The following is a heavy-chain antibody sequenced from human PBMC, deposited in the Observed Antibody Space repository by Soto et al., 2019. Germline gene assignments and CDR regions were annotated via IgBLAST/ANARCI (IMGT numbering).Heavy chain of an antibody. D-gene: IGHD1-7*01. V-gene: IGHV1-69*01. CDR2: IIPIFGTA. CDR1: GGTFSSYA. Sequence: QVQLVQSGAEVKKPGSSVKVSCKASGGTFSSYAISWVRQAPGQGLEWMGGIIPIFGTANYAQKFQGRVTITADESTSTAYMELRSLRSEDTAVYYCARDRGNWNYDEYSWFDPWVQVTLVTVSS. CDR3: ARDRGNWNYDEYSWFDP. J-gene: IGHJ5*02.